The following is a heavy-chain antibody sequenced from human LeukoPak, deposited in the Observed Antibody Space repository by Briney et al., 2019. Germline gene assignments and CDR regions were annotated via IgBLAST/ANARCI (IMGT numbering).Heavy chain of an antibody. V-gene: IGHV1-18*04. CDR2: ISAYNGNT. Sequence: ASVKVSCKASGYTFTSYGISWVRQAPGQGLEWMGWISAYNGNTNYAQKLQGRVTMTTDTSTSTAYMELRSLRSDDTAVYYCARVVLYGSGRLSWPNYGMDVWGQGTTVTVSS. CDR1: GYTFTSYG. CDR3: ARVVLYGSGRLSWPNYGMDV. J-gene: IGHJ6*02. D-gene: IGHD3-10*01.